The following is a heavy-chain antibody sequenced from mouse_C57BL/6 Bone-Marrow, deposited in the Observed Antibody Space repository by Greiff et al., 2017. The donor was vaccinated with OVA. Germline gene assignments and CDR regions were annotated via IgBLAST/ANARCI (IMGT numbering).Heavy chain of an antibody. V-gene: IGHV1-85*01. D-gene: IGHD2-3*01. J-gene: IGHJ3*01. Sequence: VQLVESGPELVKPGASVKLSCKASGYTFTSYDINWVKQRPGQGLEWIGWIYPRDGSTKYDEKFKGKATLTVDTSSSTAYLELHSLTSEDSAVYVCARGSGNGYYVGAYWGQGTLVTVSA. CDR2: IYPRDGST. CDR3: ARGSGNGYYVGAY. CDR1: GYTFTSYD.